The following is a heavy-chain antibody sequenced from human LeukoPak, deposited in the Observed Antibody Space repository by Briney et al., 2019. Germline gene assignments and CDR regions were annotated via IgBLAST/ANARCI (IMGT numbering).Heavy chain of an antibody. CDR1: GFIFRTYG. D-gene: IGHD1-1*01. V-gene: IGHV3-30*18. J-gene: IGHJ3*02. CDR3: AKEGTGSAWHAFDI. CDR2: ISHDGSSE. Sequence: GGSLRLSCAASGFIFRTYGMHWVRQVPGKGLEWVAVISHDGSSENYADSVKGRFTISRDNSKNTLYVQMNSLRYEDTAVYYCAKEGTGSAWHAFDIWGQGTMVTVSS.